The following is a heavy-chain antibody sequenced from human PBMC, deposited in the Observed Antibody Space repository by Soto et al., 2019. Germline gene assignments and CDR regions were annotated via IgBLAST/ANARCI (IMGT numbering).Heavy chain of an antibody. CDR2: IIPIFGTA. CDR1: GGTFSSYA. D-gene: IGHD2-15*01. V-gene: IGHV1-69*06. Sequence: QVQLGQSGAEVKKPGSSVKVSCKASGGTFSSYAISWLRQAPGQGLEWMGGIIPIFGTANYAQKFQGRVTVTAHNSTSKAYRELSSLRSEDTAVYYCARERPLGYCSGGSWYSTHMDVWGQGTTVPVSS. J-gene: IGHJ6*02. CDR3: ARERPLGYCSGGSWYSTHMDV.